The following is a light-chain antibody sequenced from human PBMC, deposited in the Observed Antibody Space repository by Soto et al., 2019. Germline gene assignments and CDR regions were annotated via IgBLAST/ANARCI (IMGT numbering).Light chain of an antibody. Sequence: DIQMTQFPSALSASVGDRFTITCRASQNVNNWLAWYQHKPGKAPQLLIYDASVLETGVPSRFSGSGSGTEFTLTISSLQPDDFATYYCQQYNSWTWTFGQGTKVDIK. V-gene: IGKV1-5*01. CDR2: DAS. CDR3: QQYNSWTWT. J-gene: IGKJ1*01. CDR1: QNVNNW.